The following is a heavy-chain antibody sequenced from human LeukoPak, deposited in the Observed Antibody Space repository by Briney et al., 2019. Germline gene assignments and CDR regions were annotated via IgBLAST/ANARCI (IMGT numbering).Heavy chain of an antibody. V-gene: IGHV1-2*02. CDR1: GYTFTGYY. CDR3: ARDPTLYYYDSSGYYFLDV. CDR2: INPNSGGT. Sequence: ASVTVSCKASGYTFTGYYMHWVRQAPGQGLEGMGWINPNSGGTNYAQKFQGRVTMTRDTSISTAYMELSRLRSDDTAVYYCARDPTLYYYDSSGYYFLDVRGQGTTVTVSS. J-gene: IGHJ6*02. D-gene: IGHD3-22*01.